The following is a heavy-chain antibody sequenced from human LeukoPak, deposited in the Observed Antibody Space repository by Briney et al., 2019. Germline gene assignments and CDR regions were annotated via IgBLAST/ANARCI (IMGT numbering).Heavy chain of an antibody. D-gene: IGHD4-17*01. J-gene: IGHJ4*02. CDR3: ARGVDDFGDFCFDY. CDR2: ISTYNGET. Sequence: GASVKVSCKASGYTFTSYGISWVRQVPGQGLEWMGWISTYNGETNYAEKDQGRVTLTTDTSTNTAYMEMRSLRSDDTAIYYCARGVDDFGDFCFDYWGRGTQVTVSS. V-gene: IGHV1-18*01. CDR1: GYTFTSYG.